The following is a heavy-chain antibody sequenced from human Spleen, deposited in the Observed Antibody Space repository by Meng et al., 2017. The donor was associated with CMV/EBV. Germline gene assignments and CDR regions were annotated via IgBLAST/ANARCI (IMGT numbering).Heavy chain of an antibody. V-gene: IGHV4-59*01. CDR1: NDSITTYY. Sequence: SETLSLTCTVSNDSITTYYWSWIRHTPGKGLEWIGYIYYSGSTNYNPSLESRVTVPVDTSKNQLSLTLSSVTAADTAMYYCARSIVGPRIYFDFWGQGTLVTVSS. J-gene: IGHJ4*02. CDR3: ARSIVGPRIYFDF. CDR2: IYYSGST. D-gene: IGHD1-26*01.